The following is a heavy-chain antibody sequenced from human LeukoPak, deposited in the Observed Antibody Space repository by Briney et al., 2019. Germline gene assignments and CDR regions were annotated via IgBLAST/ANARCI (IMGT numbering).Heavy chain of an antibody. D-gene: IGHD3-22*01. V-gene: IGHV7-4-1*02. Sequence: ASVKVSCKASGYTFTSYAMNWVRQAPGQGLEWMGWINTNTGNPTYAQGFTGRFVFSLDSSVSTAYLQISSLKAEDTAVYYCARVKSYYYDTSDKDAFDIWGQGTMVTVSS. CDR1: GYTFTSYA. J-gene: IGHJ3*02. CDR3: ARVKSYYYDTSDKDAFDI. CDR2: INTNTGNP.